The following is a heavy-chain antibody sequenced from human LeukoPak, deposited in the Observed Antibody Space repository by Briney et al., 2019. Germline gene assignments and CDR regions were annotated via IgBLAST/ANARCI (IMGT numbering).Heavy chain of an antibody. V-gene: IGHV4-4*07. CDR3: ARGARYGSGSYYMGYFDY. CDR1: GGSISSYY. D-gene: IGHD3-10*01. J-gene: IGHJ4*02. CDR2: IYTGGST. Sequence: SETLSLTCTVSGGSISSYYWSWIRQPAGKGLEWMGRIYTGGSTNYNPSLRSRVTMSVDTSKNQFSLTLSSVTAAHTAVYYCARGARYGSGSYYMGYFDYWGQGTLVTVSS.